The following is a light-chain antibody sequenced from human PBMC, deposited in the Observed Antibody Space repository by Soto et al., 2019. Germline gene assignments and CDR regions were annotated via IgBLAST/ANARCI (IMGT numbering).Light chain of an antibody. CDR1: NSVSSN. V-gene: IGKV3D-15*01. CDR3: QEYNNWPQT. CDR2: GAT. Sequence: IGVSHSPATLSVSQRERATLSCRASNSVSSNGGWPQHKPGHAPRLHIYGATSRAPGIPDRYSGSGSGTDFTHTISRLEPEDFAVYYCQEYNNWPQTFGQRTKVDIK. J-gene: IGKJ1*01.